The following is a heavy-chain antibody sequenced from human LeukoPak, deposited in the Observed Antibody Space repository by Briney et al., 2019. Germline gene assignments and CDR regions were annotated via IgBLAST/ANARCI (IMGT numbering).Heavy chain of an antibody. CDR3: AREAAREYGGNSDPNLDV. CDR1: RVSPWSYV. V-gene: IGHV3-48*03. J-gene: IGHJ6*02. D-gene: IGHD4-23*01. CDR2: IIISGGVI. Sequence: GCLRVSSAPPRVSPWSYVIYSVCDALRERVWCVSYIIISGGVIYYADSVKGAFSISTENAKNSLYLQMNSLRAEDTAVYYCAREAAREYGGNSDPNLDVWGQGTTVTVSS.